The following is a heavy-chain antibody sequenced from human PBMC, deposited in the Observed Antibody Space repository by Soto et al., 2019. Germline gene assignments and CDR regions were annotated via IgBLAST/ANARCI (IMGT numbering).Heavy chain of an antibody. J-gene: IGHJ4*02. Sequence: EERLVQSGGGLVQPGGSLRLSCAAYGFSVVGNYMSWVRQAPGKGLELVSLIYSGGNPFYADSMKARFTLSRDNSNNMLYLQMDSLRAEDTAVYYCARGPNSDCWGQGTLVIVSS. CDR2: IYSGGNP. CDR1: GFSVVGNY. CDR3: ARGPNSDC. V-gene: IGHV3-53*01. D-gene: IGHD2-21*01.